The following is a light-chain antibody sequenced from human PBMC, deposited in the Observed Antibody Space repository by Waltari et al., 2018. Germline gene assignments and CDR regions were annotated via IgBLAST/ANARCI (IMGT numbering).Light chain of an antibody. CDR3: QKYGTLPAT. J-gene: IGKJ1*01. CDR1: QSISRF. CDR2: DAS. V-gene: IGKV3-20*01. Sequence: DIFLTQAPATLSLSPGYGATLSCRSSQSISRFLAWYHQKPGQTPRLLIYDASTRATGIPDRFSGSGSGTDFSLTISRLEPEDFAVYYCQKYGTLPATFGQGTKVEIK.